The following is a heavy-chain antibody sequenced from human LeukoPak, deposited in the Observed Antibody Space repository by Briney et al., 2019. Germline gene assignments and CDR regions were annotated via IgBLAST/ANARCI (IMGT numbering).Heavy chain of an antibody. CDR2: ISSSGGST. V-gene: IGHV3-23*01. Sequence: QPGGSLRLSCAASGFTFSSYAMSWVRQAPGKGLEWVSAISSSGGSTYYADPVKGRFTISRDNSKNTLYLQMNSLRAEDTAVYYCAKDASSSWVSNWFDPWGQGTLVTVSS. J-gene: IGHJ5*02. D-gene: IGHD6-13*01. CDR1: GFTFSSYA. CDR3: AKDASSSWVSNWFDP.